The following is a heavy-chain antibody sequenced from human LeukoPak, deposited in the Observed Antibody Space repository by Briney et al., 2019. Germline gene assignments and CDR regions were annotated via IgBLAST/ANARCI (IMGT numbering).Heavy chain of an antibody. J-gene: IGHJ4*02. CDR1: GFTFSNYA. CDR2: INDSGGST. D-gene: IGHD1-26*01. V-gene: IGHV3-23*01. CDR3: ARFYANEWELPH. Sequence: GGSLRLSCAASGFTFSNYAMSWVRQAPGKGLEWVSAINDSGGSTYYADSVKGRFTISRDNSKNTLYLQMNSLRAEDTAVYYCARFYANEWELPHWGQGTLVTVSS.